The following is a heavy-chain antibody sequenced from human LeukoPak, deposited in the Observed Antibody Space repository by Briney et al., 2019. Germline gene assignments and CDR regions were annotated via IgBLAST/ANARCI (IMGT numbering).Heavy chain of an antibody. D-gene: IGHD2-2*02. CDR2: IYYSGST. V-gene: IGHV4-39*01. CDR3: ARQGSTSCYIDY. CDR1: GGSISSSSYY. Sequence: KPSETLSLTCTVYGGSISSSSYYWGWIRQPPGKGLEWIGSIYYSGSTFYNPSLKSRVIISVDTSKNQFSLKLSSVTATDTAVYFCARQGSTSCYIDYWGRGTLVAVSS. J-gene: IGHJ4*02.